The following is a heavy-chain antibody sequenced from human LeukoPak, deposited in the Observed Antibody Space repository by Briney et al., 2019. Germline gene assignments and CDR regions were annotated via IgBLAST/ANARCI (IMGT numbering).Heavy chain of an antibody. V-gene: IGHV3-23*01. CDR3: ARGGIGSSWHHTVG. CDR2: ISGSGGST. Sequence: PGGSLRLSCAASGFTFSSYGMSWVRQAPGKGLEWVSAISGSGGSTYYADSVKGRFTISRDNSKNTLYLQMNSLRAEDTAVYYCARGGIGSSWHHTVGWGQGTLVTVSS. D-gene: IGHD6-13*01. J-gene: IGHJ4*02. CDR1: GFTFSSYG.